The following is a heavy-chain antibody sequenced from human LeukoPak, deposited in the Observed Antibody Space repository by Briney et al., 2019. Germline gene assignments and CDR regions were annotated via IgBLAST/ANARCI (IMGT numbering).Heavy chain of an antibody. D-gene: IGHD2-2*01. Sequence: GGSLRLSCAASEFTSSAFWMSWVRQAPGKGLEWVSSISSSSSYIYYADSVKGRFTISRDNAKNSLYLQMNSLRAEDTAVYYCARGTAALDYWGQGTLVTVSS. CDR3: ARGTAALDY. CDR1: EFTSSAFW. V-gene: IGHV3-21*01. CDR2: ISSSSSYI. J-gene: IGHJ4*02.